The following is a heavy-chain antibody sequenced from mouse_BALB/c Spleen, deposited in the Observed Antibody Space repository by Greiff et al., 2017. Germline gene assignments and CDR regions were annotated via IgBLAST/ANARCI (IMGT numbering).Heavy chain of an antibody. CDR3: TRQGDYYAMDY. V-gene: IGHV6-6*02. CDR1: GFTFSNYW. CDR2: IRLKSNNYAT. J-gene: IGHJ4*01. Sequence: EVKLVESGGGLVQPGGSMKLSCVASGFTFSNYWMNWVRQSPEKGLEWVAEIRLKSNNYATHYAESVKGMFTISRDDSKSSVYLQMNNLRAEDTGIYYCTRQGDYYAMDYWGQGTSVTVSS.